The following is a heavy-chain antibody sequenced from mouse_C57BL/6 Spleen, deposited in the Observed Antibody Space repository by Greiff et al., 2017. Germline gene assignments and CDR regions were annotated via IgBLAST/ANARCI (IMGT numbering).Heavy chain of an antibody. D-gene: IGHD3-2*02. V-gene: IGHV1-19*01. J-gene: IGHJ2*01. CDR3: ALSQAAYYFDY. Sequence: EVQLQQSGPVLVKPGASVKMSCKASGYTFTDYYMNWVKQSHGKSLEWIGVINPYNGGTSYNQKFKGKATLTVDKSSSTAYMELNSLTSEDSAVYYCALSQAAYYFDYWGQGTTLTVSS. CDR1: GYTFTDYY. CDR2: INPYNGGT.